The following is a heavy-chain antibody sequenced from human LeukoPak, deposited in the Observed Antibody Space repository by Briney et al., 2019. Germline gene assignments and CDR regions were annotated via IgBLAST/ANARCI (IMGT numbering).Heavy chain of an antibody. V-gene: IGHV3-23*01. Sequence: GGSLRLSCAASGFTLSINDMSWVRQAPGKGLEWVSGIGGTSGRTYYADSVKGRFTISRDSSTNTMFLQMDSLRVEDTAVYYCAKAGSFSCFPPWGQGTLVTVSS. CDR2: IGGTSGRT. D-gene: IGHD1-26*01. CDR3: AKAGSFSCFPP. CDR1: GFTLSIND. J-gene: IGHJ5*02.